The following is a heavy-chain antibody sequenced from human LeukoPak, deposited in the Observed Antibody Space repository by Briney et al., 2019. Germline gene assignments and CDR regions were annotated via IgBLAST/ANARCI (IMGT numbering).Heavy chain of an antibody. D-gene: IGHD3-9*01. CDR1: GGSFSGYY. CDR3: ARRRKGRYFDWLLSMYYFDY. Sequence: PSETLSLTCAVYGGSFSGYYWSWIRQSPGKGLEWIGEINHSGSTNYNPSLKSRVTISVDTSKNQFSLKLSSVTAADTAVYYCARRRKGRYFDWLLSMYYFDYWGQGTLVTVSS. J-gene: IGHJ4*02. V-gene: IGHV4-34*01. CDR2: INHSGST.